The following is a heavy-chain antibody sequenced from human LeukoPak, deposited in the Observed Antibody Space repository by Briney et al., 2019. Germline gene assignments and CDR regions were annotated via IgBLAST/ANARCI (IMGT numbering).Heavy chain of an antibody. Sequence: GGSLRLSCAASGLTLSKYAMTGVRQAPGKGLEWVSGISGSGGSTYYADSVKGRFTISRDNSKNTLYLQMNSLRAEDTAVYYCAKGGVVGTHYFDYWGQGNLVTVSS. CDR1: GLTLSKYA. V-gene: IGHV3-23*01. CDR2: ISGSGGST. D-gene: IGHD2-2*01. J-gene: IGHJ4*02. CDR3: AKGGVVGTHYFDY.